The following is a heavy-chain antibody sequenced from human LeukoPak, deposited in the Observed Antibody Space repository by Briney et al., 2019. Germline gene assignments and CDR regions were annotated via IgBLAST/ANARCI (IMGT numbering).Heavy chain of an antibody. Sequence: GGSLRLSCVASGFSFSDYYMTWIRQAPGKGLEWVSYSSSSGSTIYHADSVKGRFAISRDNARNSLYLQINSLRAEDTAVYYCARDATRGGDNDYWGQGTRVIVSS. CDR3: ARDATRGGDNDY. D-gene: IGHD2-21*02. V-gene: IGHV3-11*01. CDR2: SSSSGSTI. CDR1: GFSFSDYY. J-gene: IGHJ4*02.